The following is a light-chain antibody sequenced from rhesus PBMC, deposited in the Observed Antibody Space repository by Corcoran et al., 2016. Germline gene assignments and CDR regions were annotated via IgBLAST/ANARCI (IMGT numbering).Light chain of an antibody. Sequence: DIQMTQSPPSLSASVGDRVTVTCRASQGINKELSWYQQKPGKPPTLRIYAASSLQTGVSSRFSGSGSGTGFTLTFSSLQPDDFATFYCQQDYNTPYSFGQGTKVEIK. CDR3: QQDYNTPYS. CDR2: AAS. V-gene: IGKV1-94*01. J-gene: IGKJ2*01. CDR1: QGINKE.